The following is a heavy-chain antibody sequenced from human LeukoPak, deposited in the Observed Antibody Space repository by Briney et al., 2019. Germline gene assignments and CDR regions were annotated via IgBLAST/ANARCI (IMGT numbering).Heavy chain of an antibody. CDR3: ARPAIGEPAAHDFDY. D-gene: IGHD2-2*01. CDR1: GYSFTSYW. V-gene: IGHV5-51*01. CDR2: IYPGDSDT. Sequence: GESLKISCKGSGYSFTSYWIGWVRQMPGKGLEWMGIIYPGDSDTRYSPSFQGQVTISADKSISTAYLQWSSLKASDTAMYSCARPAIGEPAAHDFDYWGQGTLVTVSS. J-gene: IGHJ4*02.